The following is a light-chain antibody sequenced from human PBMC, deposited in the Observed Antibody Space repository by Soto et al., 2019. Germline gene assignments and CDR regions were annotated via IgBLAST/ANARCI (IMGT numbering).Light chain of an antibody. Sequence: IVLTQSPATLSLSPGERATLSCRAGQIFGSYFAWYQQKPGQAPRLLIYDGSNRATGIPARFSGSGSGTNFTLTISSLEPEDFAVYYCQQRSNWPPRYTFGQGTKLEI. CDR3: QQRSNWPPRYT. CDR1: QIFGSY. CDR2: DGS. V-gene: IGKV3-11*01. J-gene: IGKJ2*01.